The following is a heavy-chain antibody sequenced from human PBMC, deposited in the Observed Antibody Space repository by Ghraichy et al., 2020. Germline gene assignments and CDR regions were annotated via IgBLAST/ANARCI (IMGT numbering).Heavy chain of an antibody. Sequence: GGSLRLSCAASGFTFSSYSMNWVRQAPGKGLEWVSSVSSSSSYIYYADSVKGRFTISRDNAKNSLYLQMNSLRAEDTAVYYCARSGVSSTSWSPFNYYYYYGMDVWGQGTTVTVSS. D-gene: IGHD2-2*01. CDR2: VSSSSSYI. CDR3: ARSGVSSTSWSPFNYYYYYGMDV. V-gene: IGHV3-21*01. J-gene: IGHJ6*02. CDR1: GFTFSSYS.